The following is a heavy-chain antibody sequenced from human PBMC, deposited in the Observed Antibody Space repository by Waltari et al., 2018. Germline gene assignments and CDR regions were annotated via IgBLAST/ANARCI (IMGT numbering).Heavy chain of an antibody. CDR1: GDSITNKRFY. Sequence: QLQLQESGPGLVKPSETLSLTCSVSGDSITNKRFYCGWIRQPPGQGLEWIGSSHYTGPTFYNPSLKDRVTISVDTSKNQFSLKLTSVSAADTAVFYCVTVAAADLIDHWGQGILVAASS. V-gene: IGHV4-39*01. CDR3: VTVAAADLIDH. D-gene: IGHD6-13*01. J-gene: IGHJ4*02. CDR2: SHYTGPT.